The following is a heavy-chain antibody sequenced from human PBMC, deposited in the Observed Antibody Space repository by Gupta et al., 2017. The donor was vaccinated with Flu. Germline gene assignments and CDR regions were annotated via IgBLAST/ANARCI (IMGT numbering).Heavy chain of an antibody. J-gene: IGHJ3*02. CDR2: IYYSGST. CDR1: GGSISSGGYY. D-gene: IGHD1-26*01. Sequence: QVQLQESGPGLVKPSQTLSLTCTVSGGSISSGGYYWSWIRQHPGKGLEWIGYIYYSGSTYYNPSLKSRVTISVDTSKNQFSLKLSSVTAADTAVYYCARDPAGSIVGATPRADDAFDIWGQGTMVTVSS. V-gene: IGHV4-31*03. CDR3: ARDPAGSIVGATPRADDAFDI.